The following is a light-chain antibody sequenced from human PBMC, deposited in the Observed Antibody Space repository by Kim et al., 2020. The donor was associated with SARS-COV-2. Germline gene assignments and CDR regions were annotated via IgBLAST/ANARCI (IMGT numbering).Light chain of an antibody. Sequence: PGERATLSCRASQNVNSHLAWYQQKPGQAPRLLIYDSSSRATGIPVRFSGSGSGTDFTLTISSLEPEDFAIYYCQHRDNWAPGATFGQGTRLEIK. CDR3: QHRDNWAPGAT. CDR1: QNVNSH. CDR2: DSS. J-gene: IGKJ5*01. V-gene: IGKV3-11*01.